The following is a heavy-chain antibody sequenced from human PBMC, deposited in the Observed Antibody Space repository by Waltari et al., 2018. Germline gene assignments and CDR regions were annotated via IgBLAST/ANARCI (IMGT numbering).Heavy chain of an antibody. V-gene: IGHV4-34*01. CDR3: ARASYGDYVGHAFDI. J-gene: IGHJ3*02. CDR1: GGSFSGYY. D-gene: IGHD4-17*01. Sequence: QVQLQQWGAGLLKPSETLSLTCAVYGGSFSGYYWSWIRQPPGKGLEWIGEINHSGSTNDNPSLKSRVTISVDTSKNQFSLKLSSVTAADTAVYYCARASYGDYVGHAFDIWGQGTMVTVSS. CDR2: INHSGST.